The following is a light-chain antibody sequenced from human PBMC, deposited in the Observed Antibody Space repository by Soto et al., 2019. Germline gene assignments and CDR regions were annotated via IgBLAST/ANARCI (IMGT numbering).Light chain of an antibody. J-gene: IGKJ1*01. CDR3: QKYNSAPWP. CDR2: AAS. V-gene: IGKV1-27*01. CDR1: QGISNY. Sequence: DIQMTQSPSSLSTSVGDRVTITCRASQGISNYLAWYQQKPGKVPKLLIYAASTLQAGVPSRFSGSGSGTDFTLNISSLQPEDVAIYYCQKYNSAPWPFCQWTKVQIK.